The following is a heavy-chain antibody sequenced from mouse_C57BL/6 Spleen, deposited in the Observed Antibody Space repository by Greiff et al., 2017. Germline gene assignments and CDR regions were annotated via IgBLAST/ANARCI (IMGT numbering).Heavy chain of an antibody. Sequence: VQLQQSGAELARPGASVKLSCKASGYTFTSYGISWVKQRTGQGLEWIGEIYPRSGNTYYNEKFKGKATLTADKSSSTAFMERRSLASEDSAVYFCARIPVTTVVAYYFDHWGQGTTLTVSS. J-gene: IGHJ2*01. CDR2: IYPRSGNT. CDR1: GYTFTSYG. CDR3: ARIPVTTVVAYYFDH. D-gene: IGHD1-1*01. V-gene: IGHV1-81*01.